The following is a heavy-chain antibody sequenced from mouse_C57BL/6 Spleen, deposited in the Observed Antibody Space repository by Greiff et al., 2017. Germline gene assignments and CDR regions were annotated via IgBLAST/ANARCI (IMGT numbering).Heavy chain of an antibody. J-gene: IGHJ2*01. Sequence: QVQLQQSGPGLVQPSQSLSITCTVSGFSLTSYCVHWVRQSPGKGLEWLGVLWSGGSTDYNAAFISRLSISKDNSKSQVFFKMNSLQADDTAIYYCARNREFYYGSSYNYFDYWGQGTTLTVSS. D-gene: IGHD1-1*01. CDR2: LWSGGST. CDR3: ARNREFYYGSSYNYFDY. CDR1: GFSLTSYC. V-gene: IGHV2-2*01.